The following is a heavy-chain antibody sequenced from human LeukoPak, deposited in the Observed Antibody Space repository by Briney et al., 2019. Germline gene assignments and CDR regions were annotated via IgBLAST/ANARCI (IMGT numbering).Heavy chain of an antibody. CDR1: VYTFTGYY. V-gene: IGHV1-2*02. Sequence: TVKLSSKASVYTFTGYYMHCVPDAPGQGLEWMGWINTNSGGTNYAQKFQGRVTMTRDTSISTAYMELSRLRSDDTAVYYCARGRSSGYTYYFDYWGQGTLVTVSS. CDR3: ARGRSSGYTYYFDY. J-gene: IGHJ4*02. CDR2: INTNSGGT. D-gene: IGHD3-22*01.